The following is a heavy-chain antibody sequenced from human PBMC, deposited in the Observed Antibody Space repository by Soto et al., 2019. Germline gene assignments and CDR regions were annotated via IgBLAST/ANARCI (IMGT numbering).Heavy chain of an antibody. CDR3: ARERYSYGPYYFDY. CDR1: GVTLSRSA. D-gene: IGHD5-18*01. V-gene: IGHV3-64*04. J-gene: IGHJ4*02. CDR2: ISSNGGST. Sequence: AQRSSCERSGVTLSRSAMHWVRQAPGKGLEYVSAISSNGGSTYYADSVKGRFTISRDNAKNSLCLQMNSLRAEDTAVYYCARERYSYGPYYFDYWGQGTLVTVSS.